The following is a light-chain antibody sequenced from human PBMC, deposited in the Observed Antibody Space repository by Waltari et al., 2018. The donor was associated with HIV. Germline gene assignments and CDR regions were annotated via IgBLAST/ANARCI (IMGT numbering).Light chain of an antibody. CDR1: SSDVGSYNL. CDR2: EVS. Sequence: QSALTQPASVSGSPGQSITISCTGTSSDVGSYNLVSWYQQHPGKAPKLMIYEVSKRPSVVFNRFSGSKAGNTASLTISGLQAEDEADYYCCSYAGSSTPVVFGGGTKLTVL. J-gene: IGLJ2*01. CDR3: CSYAGSSTPVV. V-gene: IGLV2-23*02.